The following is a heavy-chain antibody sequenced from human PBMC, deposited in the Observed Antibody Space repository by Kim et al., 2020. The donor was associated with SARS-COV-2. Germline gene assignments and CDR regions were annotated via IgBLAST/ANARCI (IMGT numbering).Heavy chain of an antibody. CDR1: GFTFTSSA. Sequence: SVKVSCKASGFTFTSSAVQWVRQARGQGLEWIGLIVVGSGNTNYAQKFQERVTITRDTSTSTAYMKLSSLRSEDTAVYYCAADPITGTTSVYYYYGMDVWGQGPTVTVSS. CDR2: IVVGSGNT. V-gene: IGHV1-58*01. CDR3: AADPITGTTSVYYYYGMDV. J-gene: IGHJ6*02. D-gene: IGHD1-1*01.